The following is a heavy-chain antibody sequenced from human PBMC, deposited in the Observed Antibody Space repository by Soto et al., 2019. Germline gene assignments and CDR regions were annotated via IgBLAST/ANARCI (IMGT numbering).Heavy chain of an antibody. Sequence: QVQLQELGPGLVKPSETLSLTCIVSGASISSRSSYWGWIRQPPGKGLEWVGTFYSGSTYNNPSLKSRVTISVDTSKNQFSLKLSSVAAEDTAIYYCATTRGIAVGGSFDHWGQGTLVTVSS. J-gene: IGHJ5*02. CDR3: ATTRGIAVGGSFDH. D-gene: IGHD6-13*01. CDR2: FYSGST. V-gene: IGHV4-39*01. CDR1: GASISSRSSY.